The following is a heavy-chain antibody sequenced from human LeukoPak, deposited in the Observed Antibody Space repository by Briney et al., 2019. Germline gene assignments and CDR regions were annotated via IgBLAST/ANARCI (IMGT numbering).Heavy chain of an antibody. Sequence: ASVKVSCKASGYTFTSYGISWVRQAPGQGLEWMGWISAYNGNTNYAQKFQGRVTITADKSTSTAYMELSSLRSEDTAVYYCASSNYYFDYWGQGTLVTVSS. CDR3: ASSNYYFDY. CDR2: ISAYNGNT. V-gene: IGHV1-18*01. CDR1: GYTFTSYG. J-gene: IGHJ4*02. D-gene: IGHD4-11*01.